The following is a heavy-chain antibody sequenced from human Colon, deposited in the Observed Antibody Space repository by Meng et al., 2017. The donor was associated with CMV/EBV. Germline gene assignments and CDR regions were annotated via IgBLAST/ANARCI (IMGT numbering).Heavy chain of an antibody. V-gene: IGHV3-23*01. CDR1: VFIFGDYA. CDR2: IIGSGFYT. D-gene: IGHD3-3*01. Sequence: SVFIFGDYAVTWVRQAPGKGLEWVASIIGSGFYTYYADSVKGRFTISRDNSRNMIDLQMNNLTAEDTALYYCARGTQYSDFWSGFPFWGHGTLVTVSS. CDR3: ARGTQYSDFWSGFPF. J-gene: IGHJ4*01.